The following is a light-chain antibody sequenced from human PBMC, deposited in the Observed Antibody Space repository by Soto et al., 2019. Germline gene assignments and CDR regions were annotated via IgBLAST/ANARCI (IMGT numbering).Light chain of an antibody. J-gene: IGKJ4*01. Sequence: DIQMTQSPSSLSASVGDRVTITCRASQGISTYLAWYQQKPGKVPKLLIYAASTLQSGVPSRFSGSGSGTDFTLTISSLQPEDVATYYCQKYNSAPLTFGGGTKEEIK. CDR2: AAS. CDR1: QGISTY. CDR3: QKYNSAPLT. V-gene: IGKV1-27*01.